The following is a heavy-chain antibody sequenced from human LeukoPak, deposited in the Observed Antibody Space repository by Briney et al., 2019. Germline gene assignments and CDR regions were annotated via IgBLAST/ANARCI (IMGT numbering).Heavy chain of an antibody. CDR2: ISSSSSYT. CDR3: ARVRSYGSYYFDY. V-gene: IGHV3-11*06. CDR1: GFTFSDYY. D-gene: IGHD5-18*01. Sequence: PGGSLRLSCAASGFTFSDYYMSWIRQAPGKGVEWVSYISSSSSYTNYADSVKGRFTISRDNAKNSLYLQMNSLRAEDTAVYYCARVRSYGSYYFDYWGQGTLVTVSS. J-gene: IGHJ4*02.